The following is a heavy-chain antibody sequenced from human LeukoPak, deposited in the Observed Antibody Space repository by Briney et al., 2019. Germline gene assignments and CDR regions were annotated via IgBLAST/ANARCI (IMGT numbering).Heavy chain of an antibody. CDR3: AGGAPVATAAAPDV. Sequence: ASVKVSCKASGYTFISYYMHWVRQAPGQGLEWMGIINPSGGSTSYAQKFQDRVSMTRDTSTSTVYMELSSLGSEDTAVYYCAGGAPVATAAAPDVWGQGTTVTVSS. D-gene: IGHD6-13*01. CDR2: INPSGGST. CDR1: GYTFISYY. V-gene: IGHV1-46*01. J-gene: IGHJ6*02.